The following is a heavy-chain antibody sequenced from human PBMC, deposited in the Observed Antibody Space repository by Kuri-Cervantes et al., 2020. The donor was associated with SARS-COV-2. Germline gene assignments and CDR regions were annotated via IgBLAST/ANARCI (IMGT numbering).Heavy chain of an antibody. CDR2: IYKSGST. CDR3: ARVSGSGSNWAWYFDL. J-gene: IGHJ2*01. CDR1: GGSISSYD. V-gene: IGHV4-59*01. D-gene: IGHD1-26*01. Sequence: SETLSLTCTVSGGSISSYDWSWIRQPPGKGLEWIGYIYKSGSTNYNPSLKSRVTIAVDTSKNQFSLKLSSVTAADTAVYHCARVSGSGSNWAWYFDLWGRGTLVTVSS.